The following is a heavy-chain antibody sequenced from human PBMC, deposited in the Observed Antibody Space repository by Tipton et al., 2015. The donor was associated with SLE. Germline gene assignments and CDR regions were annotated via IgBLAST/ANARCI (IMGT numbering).Heavy chain of an antibody. V-gene: IGHV4-59*02. J-gene: IGHJ5*02. CDR1: GGSVGSDY. CDR2: IYYSGDT. Sequence: TLSLTCTVSGGSVGSDYWSWILQPPGKGLEWIGYIYYSGDTNYNPSLRSRVTISLDTSKNQFSLELSSVTAADTAVYYCTRDLGVVMEGWFDPWGQGTLVTVSS. CDR3: TRDLGVVMEGWFDP. D-gene: IGHD2-8*01.